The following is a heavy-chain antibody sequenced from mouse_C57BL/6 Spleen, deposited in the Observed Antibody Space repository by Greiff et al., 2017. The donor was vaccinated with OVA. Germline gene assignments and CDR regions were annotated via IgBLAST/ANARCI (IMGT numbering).Heavy chain of an antibody. J-gene: IGHJ2*01. V-gene: IGHV1-64*01. D-gene: IGHD1-1*01. CDR1: GYTFTSYW. CDR2: IHPNSGST. CDR3: AREGYYGSSSDY. Sequence: QVQLQQPGAELVKPGASVKLSCKASGYTFTSYWMHWVKQRPGQGLEWIGMIHPNSGSTNYNEKFKTRATLTVDKSSIPAYMQLSSLTSEDSAVYYCAREGYYGSSSDYWGQGTTLTVSS.